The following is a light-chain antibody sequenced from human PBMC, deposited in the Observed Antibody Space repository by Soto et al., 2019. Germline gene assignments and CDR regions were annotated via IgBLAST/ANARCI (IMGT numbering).Light chain of an antibody. CDR2: AAS. CDR3: QQSYSTPPLT. Sequence: DIQMTQSPSSLSASVGDRVTITCRASQSISSYLNWYQQKPWKAPKLLIYAASSLQSGVPSRFSGIGSGTDFTLTISSLQPEDFATYYGQQSYSTPPLTFGGGTKVEIK. V-gene: IGKV1-39*01. J-gene: IGKJ4*01. CDR1: QSISSY.